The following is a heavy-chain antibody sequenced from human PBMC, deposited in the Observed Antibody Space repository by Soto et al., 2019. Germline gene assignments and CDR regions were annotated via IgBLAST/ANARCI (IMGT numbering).Heavy chain of an antibody. J-gene: IGHJ4*02. CDR1: VFTVTTYA. V-gene: IGHV3-23*01. Sequence: WGSRRLTCASSVFTVTTYAMSWFRQAPGNGLDWVSSISVSGGSTSYADSVKGRFTISRDNSKHALYLQMNSLRAEETAVYYCALRVRTSTLDYWGQGTLVTVPS. CDR3: ALRVRTSTLDY. CDR2: ISVSGGST. D-gene: IGHD1-1*01.